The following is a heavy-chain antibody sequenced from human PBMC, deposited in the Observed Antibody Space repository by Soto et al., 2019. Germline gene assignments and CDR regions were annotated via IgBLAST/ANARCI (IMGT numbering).Heavy chain of an antibody. Sequence: GGSLRLSCAASGFTFSSYGMHWVRQAPGKGLEWVAVIWYDGSNKYYADSVKGRFTISRDNSKNTLYLQMNSLRAEDTAVYYCAREGVGSGWYDFDYWGQGTLVTVSS. D-gene: IGHD6-19*01. CDR1: GFTFSSYG. J-gene: IGHJ4*02. V-gene: IGHV3-33*01. CDR2: IWYDGSNK. CDR3: AREGVGSGWYDFDY.